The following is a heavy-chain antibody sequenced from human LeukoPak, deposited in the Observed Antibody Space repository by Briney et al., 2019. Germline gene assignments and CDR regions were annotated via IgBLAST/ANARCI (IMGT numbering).Heavy chain of an antibody. CDR2: IKRKTDGGTT. CDR1: GFTFTNAW. J-gene: IGHJ4*02. CDR3: ATASRGYVDY. V-gene: IGHV3-15*07. Sequence: GGSLRLSCAAPGFTFTNAWMNWVRQAPGKGLEWVGRIKRKTDGGTTDYAAPVKGRFTISRDDSKNTLFLQMNSLKTEDTAMYYCATASRGYVDYWGQGTLVTVSS. D-gene: IGHD3-22*01.